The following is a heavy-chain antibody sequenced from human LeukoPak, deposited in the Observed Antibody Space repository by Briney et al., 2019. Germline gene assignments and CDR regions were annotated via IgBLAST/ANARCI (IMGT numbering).Heavy chain of an antibody. CDR1: GYTFTKYG. Sequence: GASVKVSCKASGYTFTKYGVSWVRQAPGQGLEWMGWISAYNGDIKYAQRGKGRVTMTTDTSTSTVYMELRSLRSDDTAVYYCARESGSDASDIWGQGTMVTVSS. CDR2: ISAYNGDI. J-gene: IGHJ3*02. CDR3: ARESGSDASDI. V-gene: IGHV1-18*01.